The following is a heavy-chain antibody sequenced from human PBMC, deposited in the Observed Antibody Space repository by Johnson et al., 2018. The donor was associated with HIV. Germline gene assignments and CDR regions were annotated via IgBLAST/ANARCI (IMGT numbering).Heavy chain of an antibody. J-gene: IGHJ3*02. Sequence: EQLVESGGGLVKRGGSLRLSCAASGFTVTNAWMSWVRQAPGKGLESVSAISGSGGSTYYADSVKGRFTISRDNSKNTLYLQMNSLRAEDTAVYYCARGGPYDAGIIDAFDIWGQGTMVTVSS. CDR3: ARGGPYDAGIIDAFDI. D-gene: IGHD3-10*01. CDR1: GFTVTNAW. V-gene: IGHV3-23*04. CDR2: ISGSGGST.